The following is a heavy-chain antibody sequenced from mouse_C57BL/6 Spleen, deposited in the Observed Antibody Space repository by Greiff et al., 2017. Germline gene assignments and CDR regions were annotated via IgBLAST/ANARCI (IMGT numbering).Heavy chain of an antibody. J-gene: IGHJ1*03. CDR3: ARDNWDMGYWYFDV. CDR2: SRNKANDYTT. CDR1: GFTFSDFY. D-gene: IGHD4-1*01. V-gene: IGHV7-1*01. Sequence: EVQGVESGGGLVQSGRSLRLSCATSGFTFSDFYMEWVRQAPGKGLEWIAASRNKANDYTTEYSASVKGRFIVSRDTSQSILYLQMNALRAEDTAIYYCARDNWDMGYWYFDVWGTGTTVTVSS.